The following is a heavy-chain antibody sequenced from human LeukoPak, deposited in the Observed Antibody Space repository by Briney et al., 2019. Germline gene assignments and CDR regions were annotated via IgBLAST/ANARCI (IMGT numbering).Heavy chain of an antibody. CDR2: IYYSGST. V-gene: IGHV4-31*03. CDR3: ASTITGTVAWYYYGMDV. D-gene: IGHD1-7*01. CDR1: GGSISSGGYY. J-gene: IGHJ6*02. Sequence: SETLSLTCTVSGGSISSGGYYWSWIRQHPGKGLEWIGYIYYSGSTYYNPSLKSRVIISVDTSKNQFSLKLSSVTAADTAVYYCASTITGTVAWYYYGMDVWGQGTTVTVSS.